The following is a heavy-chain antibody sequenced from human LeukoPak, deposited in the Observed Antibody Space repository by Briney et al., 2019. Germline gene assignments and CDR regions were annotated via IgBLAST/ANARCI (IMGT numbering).Heavy chain of an antibody. CDR3: AGGFRMDV. V-gene: IGHV4-34*01. Sequence: SETLSLTCAVYGVSFSGYYWSWIRQPPGKGLEWIGEINHSGSTNYDPSLKSRVTISVDTSKNQFCLKLSSVSAAETDVYYCAGGFRMDVWGQGPRVTVSS. CDR2: INHSGST. J-gene: IGHJ6*02. CDR1: GVSFSGYY.